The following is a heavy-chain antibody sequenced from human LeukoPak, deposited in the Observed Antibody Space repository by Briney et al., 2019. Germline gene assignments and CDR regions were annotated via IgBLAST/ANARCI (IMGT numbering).Heavy chain of an antibody. Sequence: GGSLRLSCAASEFTFSHYYMSWIRQAPGKGLQWVSYISGDGSSISYADSVQGRFTISRDNAHISLYLQMNSLRPEDTAVYYCARGGYYGGDDYWGQGTLVTVSS. CDR2: ISGDGSSI. CDR3: ARGGYYGGDDY. V-gene: IGHV3-11*01. CDR1: EFTFSHYY. J-gene: IGHJ4*02. D-gene: IGHD4-23*01.